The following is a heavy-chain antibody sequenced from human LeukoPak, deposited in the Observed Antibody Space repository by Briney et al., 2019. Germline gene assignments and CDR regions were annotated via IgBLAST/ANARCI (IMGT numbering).Heavy chain of an antibody. CDR3: ATYRRYNIDY. J-gene: IGHJ4*02. Sequence: PSGTLSLTCAVSGGSISSSNWWSWVRQAPGKGLEWVSVIYSGGSTYYADSVKGRFTISRDNSKNTLYLQMNSLRAEDTAVYYCATYRRYNIDYWGQGTLVTVSS. D-gene: IGHD4-11*01. CDR2: IYSGGST. CDR1: GGSISSSNW. V-gene: IGHV3-53*01.